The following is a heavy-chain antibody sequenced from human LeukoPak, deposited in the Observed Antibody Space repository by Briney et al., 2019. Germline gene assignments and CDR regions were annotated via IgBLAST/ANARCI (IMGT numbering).Heavy chain of an antibody. V-gene: IGHV4-59*11. CDR3: ARDIRYQPYYFHMDV. CDR2: IYYSGST. J-gene: IGHJ6*03. Sequence: SETLSLTCTVSGGSISSHYWSWIRQPPGKGLEWIGYIYYSGSTNYNPSLKSRVTISVDTSKNQFSLKLSSVTAADTAVYYCARDIRYQPYYFHMDVWGKGTTVTVSS. D-gene: IGHD2-2*01. CDR1: GGSISSHY.